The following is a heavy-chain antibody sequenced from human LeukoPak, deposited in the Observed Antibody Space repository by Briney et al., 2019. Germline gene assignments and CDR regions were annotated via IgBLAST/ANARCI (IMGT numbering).Heavy chain of an antibody. CDR1: GFTFSSYS. D-gene: IGHD3-22*01. CDR3: ARGDYYYDSSGYYYQDY. Sequence: GGSLRLSCAASGFTFSSYSMNWVRQAPGKGLEWVSSISSSSSYIYYADSVKGRFTISRDNAKNSLYLQMNSLRAEDTAVYYCARGDYYYDSSGYYYQDYWGQGTLVTVSS. CDR2: ISSSSSYI. V-gene: IGHV3-21*01. J-gene: IGHJ4*02.